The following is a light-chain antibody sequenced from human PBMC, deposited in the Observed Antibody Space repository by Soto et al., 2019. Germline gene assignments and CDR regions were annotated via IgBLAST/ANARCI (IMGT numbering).Light chain of an antibody. V-gene: IGKV3-20*01. Sequence: EIVLTQSPGTLSLSPGERATLSCRASQSVSGSYLAWYQQKPGQAPRLLIYGASSRATGIPDRFSGSGSGTDFTLTISRLEPEDFAVYYCQQYGNSPLFIFGPGTTVDIK. CDR2: GAS. CDR1: QSVSGSY. J-gene: IGKJ3*01. CDR3: QQYGNSPLFI.